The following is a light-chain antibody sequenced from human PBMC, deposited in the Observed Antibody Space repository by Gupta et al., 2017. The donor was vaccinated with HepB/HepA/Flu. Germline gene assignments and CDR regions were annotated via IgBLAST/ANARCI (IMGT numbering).Light chain of an antibody. CDR1: SIDVGGYNY. J-gene: IGLJ2*01. CDR3: SSYTSSRTRV. V-gene: IGLV2-14*03. CDR2: DGS. Sequence: QSALTQPASVSGSPGQSITISCTVTSIDVGGYNYVSWYQQHPGKAPKVMIYDGSNRPSGVSNRFSGSKTGNTASLTISGLQADDEADYYCSSYTSSRTRVFGGGTKLTVL.